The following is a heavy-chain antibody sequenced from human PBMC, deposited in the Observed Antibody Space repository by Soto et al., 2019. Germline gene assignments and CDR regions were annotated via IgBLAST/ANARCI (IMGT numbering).Heavy chain of an antibody. Sequence: GGSLRLSCAASGFTFSSYGMHWVRQAPGKGLEWVAVISYDGSNKYYADSVKGRFTISRDNSKNTLYLQMNSLRAEDTAVYYCAKDYYDSSGYYDYWGQGTLVTVSS. CDR2: ISYDGSNK. CDR3: AKDYYDSSGYYDY. CDR1: GFTFSSYG. V-gene: IGHV3-30*18. D-gene: IGHD3-22*01. J-gene: IGHJ4*02.